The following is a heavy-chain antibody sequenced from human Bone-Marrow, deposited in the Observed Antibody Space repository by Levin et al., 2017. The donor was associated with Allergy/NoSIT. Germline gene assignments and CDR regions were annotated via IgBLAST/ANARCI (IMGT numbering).Heavy chain of an antibody. CDR1: GFSFSSHW. Sequence: GGSLRLSCVASGFSFSSHWMSWVRQAPGKGLEWVASMSQDGSLKQYAGSVQGRFTVSRDNAQNSLFLQMNSLRPDDTAVYYCASDHNDAGLGSEFDNWGQGTLVTVSS. V-gene: IGHV3-7*03. J-gene: IGHJ5*02. CDR2: MSQDGSLK. CDR3: ASDHNDAGLGSEFDN. D-gene: IGHD3-10*01.